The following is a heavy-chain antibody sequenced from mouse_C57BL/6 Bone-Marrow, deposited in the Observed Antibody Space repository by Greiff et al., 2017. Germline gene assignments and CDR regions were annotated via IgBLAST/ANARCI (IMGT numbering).Heavy chain of an antibody. CDR3: ARNPYYYAMDY. CDR1: GFTFSDYG. Sequence: EVKLVESGGGLVQPGGSLKLSCAASGFTFSDYGMAWVRQAPRKGPEWVAFISTLAYSIYYAGTVTGRFTLSRENAKNTLYLEMRSLRSEDTAIYYCARNPYYYAMDYWGQGTSVTVSS. J-gene: IGHJ4*01. V-gene: IGHV5-15*01. CDR2: ISTLAYSI.